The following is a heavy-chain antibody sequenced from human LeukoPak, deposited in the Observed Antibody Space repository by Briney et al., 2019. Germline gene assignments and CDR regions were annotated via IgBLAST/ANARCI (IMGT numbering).Heavy chain of an antibody. CDR2: ISSKGGST. V-gene: IGHV3-64*01. Sequence: HPGGSLRLSCAASGFNFSTYALHWVRQAPGKGLEYVSAISSKGGSTYHANSVKGRFTISRDNSKNTLYLQMGSLRAEDMAVYYCARGAAPFRYFYYMDVWGKGTTVTISS. CDR3: ARGAAPFRYFYYMDV. CDR1: GFNFSTYA. J-gene: IGHJ6*03. D-gene: IGHD6-25*01.